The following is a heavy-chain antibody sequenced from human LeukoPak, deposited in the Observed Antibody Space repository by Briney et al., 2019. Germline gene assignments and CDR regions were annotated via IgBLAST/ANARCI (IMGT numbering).Heavy chain of an antibody. Sequence: GGSLRLSCAASGFIFRNYWMTWVRQTPGKGLEWVANIKDDGSEKDYVDSVKGRFAITRDNAKNSLYLDMDSLRLDDTAVYYCAKVQRAAIFGVVRESPYWGQGTLVTVSS. D-gene: IGHD3-3*01. CDR3: AKVQRAAIFGVVRESPY. J-gene: IGHJ4*02. V-gene: IGHV3-7*01. CDR1: GFIFRNYW. CDR2: IKDDGSEK.